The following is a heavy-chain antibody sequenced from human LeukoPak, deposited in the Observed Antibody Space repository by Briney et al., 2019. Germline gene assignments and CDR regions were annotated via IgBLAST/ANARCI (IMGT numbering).Heavy chain of an antibody. Sequence: ASVKVSCKASGYMFTRYYMHWVRQAPPHAREGMGWINRNCGSTNHAQKPHGQVPMTRDTSNSKAQMDLNRLSSDDTALYYFYRGVTVPGTADYYMDVWGKGTTVTVSS. CDR1: GYMFTRYY. D-gene: IGHD4-11*01. CDR2: INRNCGST. CDR3: YRGVTVPGTADYYMDV. V-gene: IGHV1-2*02. J-gene: IGHJ6*03.